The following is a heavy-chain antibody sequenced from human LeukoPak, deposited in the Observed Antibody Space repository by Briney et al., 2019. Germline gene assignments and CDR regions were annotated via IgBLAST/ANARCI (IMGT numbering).Heavy chain of an antibody. D-gene: IGHD6-13*01. J-gene: IGHJ3*02. CDR1: GFTFSSYS. Sequence: GGSLRLSCAASGFTFSSYSMNWVRQAPGKGLEWVSYISSSSSTIYYADSVKGRFTISRDNAKNSLYLQMNSLRAEDTAVYYCARDTGIAAALGAFDIWGQGTMVTVSS. CDR3: ARDTGIAAALGAFDI. V-gene: IGHV3-48*01. CDR2: ISSSSSTI.